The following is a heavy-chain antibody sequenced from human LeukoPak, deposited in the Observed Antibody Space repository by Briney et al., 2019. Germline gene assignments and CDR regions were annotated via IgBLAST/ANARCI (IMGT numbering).Heavy chain of an antibody. CDR3: ARDRSSSWYSLGYYGMDV. CDR2: ISGSGGST. Sequence: GGSLRLSCAASGFTFSSYAMSWVRQAPGKGLEWVSAISGSGGSTYYADSVKGRFTISRDNSKNTLYLQMNSLRAEDTAVYYCARDRSSSWYSLGYYGMDVWGQGTTVTVSS. D-gene: IGHD6-13*01. V-gene: IGHV3-23*01. CDR1: GFTFSSYA. J-gene: IGHJ6*02.